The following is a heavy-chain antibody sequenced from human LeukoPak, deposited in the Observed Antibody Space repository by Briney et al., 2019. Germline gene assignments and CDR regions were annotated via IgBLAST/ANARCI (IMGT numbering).Heavy chain of an antibody. CDR3: ASATLRCSGGSCYEMDV. Sequence: SVKVSCKASGGTFSRYTISWVRQAPGQGLEWMGGIIPLFGTPDYAQKFQDRLTITADKSTSTAYMQLSSLRSEDTAVYYCASATLRCSGGSCYEMDVWGKGTTVTVSS. J-gene: IGHJ6*04. V-gene: IGHV1-69*06. CDR2: IIPLFGTP. CDR1: GGTFSRYT. D-gene: IGHD2-15*01.